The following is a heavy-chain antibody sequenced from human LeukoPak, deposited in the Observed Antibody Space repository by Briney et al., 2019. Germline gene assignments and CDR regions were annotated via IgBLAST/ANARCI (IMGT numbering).Heavy chain of an antibody. J-gene: IGHJ4*02. V-gene: IGHV1-69*04. D-gene: IGHD5-12*01. CDR2: IIPIFGIA. CDR1: GGTFSSYD. CDR3: ARGYSGYDYGYFDY. Sequence: SVKVSCKASGGTFSSYDISGVRQPPGQGVEWMGRIIPIFGIANYEQKFQGRVTITADKSTSKAYMELSSLRSEDTAVYYCARGYSGYDYGYFDYWGQGTLVTVSS.